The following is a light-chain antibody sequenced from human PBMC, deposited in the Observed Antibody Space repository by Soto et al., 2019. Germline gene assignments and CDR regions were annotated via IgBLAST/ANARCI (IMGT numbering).Light chain of an antibody. V-gene: IGLV2-14*01. CDR3: NSYTSSATRV. Sequence: QSALTQPASVSGSPGQSITISCTGTNNDIGGYNSVSWYQQHPGKAPKLLIYEVINRPSGVSNRFSGSKSGNTASLSISGLQAEDEADYYCNSYTSSATRVFGGGTKLTVL. J-gene: IGLJ3*02. CDR1: NNDIGGYNS. CDR2: EVI.